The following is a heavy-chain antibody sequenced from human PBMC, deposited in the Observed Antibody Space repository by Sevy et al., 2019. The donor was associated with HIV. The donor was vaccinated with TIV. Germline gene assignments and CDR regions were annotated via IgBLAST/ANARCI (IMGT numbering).Heavy chain of an antibody. Sequence: GGSLRLSCAGSGFTFSNAWMSWVRQAPGKGLEWVGRIKSEIDGGTTDYAAPVKGRFTISRDDSKNTLFLQMNSLKTEDTAVYYCTRGIWFGEFSAYYFDSWGQGTLVTVSS. CDR2: IKSEIDGGTT. CDR1: GFTFSNAW. J-gene: IGHJ4*02. CDR3: TRGIWFGEFSAYYFDS. D-gene: IGHD3-10*01. V-gene: IGHV3-15*01.